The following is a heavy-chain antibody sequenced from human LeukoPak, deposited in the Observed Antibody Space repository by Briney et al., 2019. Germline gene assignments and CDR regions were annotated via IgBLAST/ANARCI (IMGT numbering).Heavy chain of an antibody. V-gene: IGHV4-59*01. D-gene: IGHD1-26*01. Sequence: SETLSLTCTVSGGSISSYYWSWIRQPPGKGLEWVGYSYYTGDTNYNPSLKSRVTISVDTSKNQFSLKLTSVTAADTAVYYCARGVNSGYFDYCGQGTLVTVSS. J-gene: IGHJ4*02. CDR2: SYYTGDT. CDR1: GGSISSYY. CDR3: ARGVNSGYFDY.